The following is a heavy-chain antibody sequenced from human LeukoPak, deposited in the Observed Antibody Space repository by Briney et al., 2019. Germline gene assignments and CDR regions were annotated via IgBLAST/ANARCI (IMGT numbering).Heavy chain of an antibody. CDR2: IYASGST. J-gene: IGHJ4*02. CDR1: GGSISSYY. Sequence: SETLSLTCTVSGGSISSYYWSWIRQPAGKGLEWIGRIYASGSTYYNPSLKSRVTMSVDTSKNQFSLRLTTVTAADAAVYYCARDSNLEYSSSRGLGRWGQGTLVTVSS. D-gene: IGHD6-6*01. V-gene: IGHV4-4*07. CDR3: ARDSNLEYSSSRGLGR.